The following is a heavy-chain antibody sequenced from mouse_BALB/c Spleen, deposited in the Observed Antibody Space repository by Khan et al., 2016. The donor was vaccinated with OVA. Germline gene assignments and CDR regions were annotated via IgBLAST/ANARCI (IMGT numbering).Heavy chain of an antibody. CDR3: ARPPYFSSVMVY. CDR2: INTHTGEA. V-gene: IGHV9-3-1*01. CDR1: GYTFTNYG. J-gene: IGHJ4*01. Sequence: QIQLVQSGPELQKPGETVKISCKASGYTFTNYGMNWVKQAPGKGLKWMGWINTHTGEATYADDFKGRFALSLETSASTAYLQINSLKNEDTATYFCARPPYFSSVMVYWGQGTSVTVSS. D-gene: IGHD2-10*01.